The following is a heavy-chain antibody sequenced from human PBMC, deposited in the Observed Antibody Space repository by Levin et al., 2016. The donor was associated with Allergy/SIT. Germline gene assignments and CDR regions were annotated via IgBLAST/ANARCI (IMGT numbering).Heavy chain of an antibody. J-gene: IGHJ6*02. CDR1: GGSISSGGYY. CDR2: IYYSGST. V-gene: IGHV4-31*03. CDR3: ARGGSNTLYYYYYGMDV. D-gene: IGHD1-26*01. Sequence: LRLSCTVSGGSISSGGYYWSWIRQHPGKGLEWIGYIYYSGSTYYNPSLKSRVTISVDTSKNQFSLKLSSVTAADTAVYYCARGGSNTLYYYYYGMDVWGQGTTVTVSS.